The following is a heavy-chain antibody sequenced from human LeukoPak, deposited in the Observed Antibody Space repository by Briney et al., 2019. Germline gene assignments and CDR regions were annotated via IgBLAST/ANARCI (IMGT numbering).Heavy chain of an antibody. D-gene: IGHD1-14*01. J-gene: IGHJ4*02. V-gene: IGHV4-59*01. CDR2: IYYTGST. Sequence: SETLSLTCTVSGGSISSYYWSWIRQPPGKGLEWIGYIYYTGSTNYNPSLKSRVTISVDTSKNQFSLKLSSVTAADTAVYYCAGMRITTPTVRTLDYWGQGTLVTVSS. CDR1: GGSISSYY. CDR3: AGMRITTPTVRTLDY.